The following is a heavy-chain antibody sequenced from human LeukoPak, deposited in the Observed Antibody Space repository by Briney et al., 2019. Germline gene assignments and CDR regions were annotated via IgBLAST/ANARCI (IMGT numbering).Heavy chain of an antibody. CDR2: ISGSGGST. J-gene: IGHJ6*02. CDR1: GFTFSSYA. CDR3: ARGHYGMDV. V-gene: IGHV3-23*01. Sequence: GGSLRLSCAASGFTFSSYAMSWVRQAPGKGLEWVSAISGSGGSTYYADSVKGRFTISRDNAKNSVYLQMNSLRAEDSAVYYCARGHYGMDVWGQGTTVSAS.